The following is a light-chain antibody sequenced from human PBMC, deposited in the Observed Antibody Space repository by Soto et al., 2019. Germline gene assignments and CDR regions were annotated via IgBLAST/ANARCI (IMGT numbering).Light chain of an antibody. CDR1: QTVSSYF. Sequence: EIVLTQSPGTLSLSPGERATLSCRASQTVSSYFLAWYQQKPGQAPRLLIYGTSNRATGIPDRFSGSGSERAFALTISRLQPEDFAVYYCQHYGDSPLYSFGRGTKLEI. V-gene: IGKV3-20*01. J-gene: IGKJ2*01. CDR2: GTS. CDR3: QHYGDSPLYS.